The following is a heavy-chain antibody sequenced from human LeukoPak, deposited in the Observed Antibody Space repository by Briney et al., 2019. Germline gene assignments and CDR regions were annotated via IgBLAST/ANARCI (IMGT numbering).Heavy chain of an antibody. D-gene: IGHD2-15*01. CDR2: MFYTGST. CDR1: DDSISNYY. V-gene: IGHV4-59*01. J-gene: IGHJ4*02. Sequence: SETLSLTCTVSDDSISNYYWSWIRQPPGKGLEWIGYMFYTGSTNYNPSLKSRVTISVDTSKNQFSLKLSSVTAADTAVYYCASFTRRGFDYWGQGTLVTVSS. CDR3: ASFTRRGFDY.